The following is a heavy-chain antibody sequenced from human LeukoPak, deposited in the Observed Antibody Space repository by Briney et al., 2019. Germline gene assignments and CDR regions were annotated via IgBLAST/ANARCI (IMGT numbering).Heavy chain of an antibody. CDR2: IYTSGST. V-gene: IGHV4-4*07. J-gene: IGHJ4*02. CDR1: GFTFSSYS. D-gene: IGHD5-12*01. Sequence: GSLRLSCAASGFTFSSYSMNWIRQPAGKGLEWIGRIYTSGSTNYNPSLKSRVTMSVDTSKNQFSLKLSSVTAADTAVYYCARAGYSGDYFDYWGQGTLVTVSS. CDR3: ARAGYSGDYFDY.